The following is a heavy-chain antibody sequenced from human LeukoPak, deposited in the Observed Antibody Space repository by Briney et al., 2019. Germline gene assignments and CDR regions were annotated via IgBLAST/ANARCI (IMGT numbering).Heavy chain of an antibody. V-gene: IGHV3-7*01. Sequence: PGGSLRLSCAASGFTFSSYWMSWVRQAPGKGLEWVANIKQDGSEKYYVDSVKGRFTLSRDNAKNSLYLQMNSLRAEDTAVYSCARKTPFYYYYMDVWGKGTTVTVSS. CDR2: IKQDGSEK. CDR1: GFTFSSYW. CDR3: ARKTPFYYYYMDV. J-gene: IGHJ6*03.